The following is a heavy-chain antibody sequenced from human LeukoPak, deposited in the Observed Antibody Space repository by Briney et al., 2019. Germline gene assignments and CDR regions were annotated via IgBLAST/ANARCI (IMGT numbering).Heavy chain of an antibody. V-gene: IGHV1-8*01. J-gene: IGHJ6*02. CDR1: GGTFTSYD. CDR2: MNPNSGNT. D-gene: IGHD6-13*01. CDR3: ARGSQYSSSWYGATYYYGMDV. Sequence: ASVKVSCKASGGTFTSYDINWVRQATGQGLEWMGWMNPNSGNTGYAQKFQGRVTMTRNTSISTAYMELSSLRSEDTAVYYCARGSQYSSSWYGATYYYGMDVWGQGTTVTVSS.